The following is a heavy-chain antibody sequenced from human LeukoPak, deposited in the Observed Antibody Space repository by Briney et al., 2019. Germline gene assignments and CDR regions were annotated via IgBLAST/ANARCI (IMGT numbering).Heavy chain of an antibody. Sequence: PSETLSLTCAVYGGSFSGYYWSWIRQPPGKGLEWIGEINHSGSTNYNPSLESRVTISVDTSKSQFSPKLSSVTAADTAVYYCARGRGWRSGSFFYWGQGTLVTVSS. D-gene: IGHD1-26*01. CDR2: INHSGST. CDR1: GGSFSGYY. J-gene: IGHJ4*02. CDR3: ARGRGWRSGSFFY. V-gene: IGHV4-34*01.